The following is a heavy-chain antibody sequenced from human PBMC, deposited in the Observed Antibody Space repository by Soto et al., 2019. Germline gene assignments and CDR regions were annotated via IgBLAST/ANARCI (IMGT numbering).Heavy chain of an antibody. Sequence: SETLSLTCSVSGGSMRGGNYYWTWIRQPPGKALEWIGCVSSGGSTFYTPSLTGRVTISLDTSNNEFSLRLTSVTAADTAVYYCARRGGYSYGSPFAYWGQGSLVTVSS. D-gene: IGHD5-18*01. V-gene: IGHV4-30-4*01. CDR3: ARRGGYSYGSPFAY. CDR1: GGSMRGGNYY. CDR2: VSSGGST. J-gene: IGHJ4*02.